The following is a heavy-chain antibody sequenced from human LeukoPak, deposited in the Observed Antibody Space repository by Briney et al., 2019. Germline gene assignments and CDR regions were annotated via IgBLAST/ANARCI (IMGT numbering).Heavy chain of an antibody. CDR3: AREDGFGDFDY. CDR1: GFIVSSNY. D-gene: IGHD3-10*01. Sequence: GGSLRLSCAASGFIVSSNYMSWVRQAPGKGLEWVSVIYSGGSTYYADSVKGRLTISRDNSKNTLYLQMNSLRAEDTAVYYCAREDGFGDFDYWGQGTLVTVSS. J-gene: IGHJ4*02. V-gene: IGHV3-53*01. CDR2: IYSGGST.